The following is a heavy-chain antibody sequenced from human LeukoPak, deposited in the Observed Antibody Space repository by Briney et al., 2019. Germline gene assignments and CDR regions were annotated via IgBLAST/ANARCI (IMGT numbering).Heavy chain of an antibody. J-gene: IGHJ4*02. D-gene: IGHD5-12*01. V-gene: IGHV3-48*04. Sequence: GGSLRLSCEVSGFTFSRYSMTWVRQVPGRGLEWIAYMTASSVTFYYAHSVRGRFTISRDNARNSLFLQMNSLTVEDTAVYYCARSLSGYDPLSAFWGQGTLVTVSS. CDR1: GFTFSRYS. CDR3: ARSLSGYDPLSAF. CDR2: MTASSVTF.